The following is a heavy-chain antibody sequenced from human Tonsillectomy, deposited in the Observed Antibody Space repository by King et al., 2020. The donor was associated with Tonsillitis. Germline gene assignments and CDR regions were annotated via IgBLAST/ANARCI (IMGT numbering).Heavy chain of an antibody. CDR3: ARAYSSLSGFDP. D-gene: IGHD3-22*01. V-gene: IGHV4-34*01. Sequence: VQLQQWGAGLLKPSETRSLSFAVYGGSFSVYYWSWIRQPPGKGLEWIGEINHIGNTNYNPSLKSRVTISEDTSKNQFSLKLQSVTAADTAVYYCARAYSSLSGFDPWGQGTLVTVSS. CDR2: INHIGNT. CDR1: GGSFSVYY. J-gene: IGHJ5*02.